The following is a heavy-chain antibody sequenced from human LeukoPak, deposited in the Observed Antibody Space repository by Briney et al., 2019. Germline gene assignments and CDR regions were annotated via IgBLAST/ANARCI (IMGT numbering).Heavy chain of an antibody. V-gene: IGHV4-59*01. D-gene: IGHD5-24*01. J-gene: IGHJ4*02. CDR3: ARTSRDGYNSKGNYFDY. CDR2: ICYSGSN. Sequence: SETLSLTCTVSGGSISNYYWSWIRHPPGKGLEGLGYICYSGSNNYNPSLKSRVTISVDTSKNQFSLNLSSLTAADTAVYYCARTSRDGYNSKGNYFDYWAQGTLVTVSS. CDR1: GGSISNYY.